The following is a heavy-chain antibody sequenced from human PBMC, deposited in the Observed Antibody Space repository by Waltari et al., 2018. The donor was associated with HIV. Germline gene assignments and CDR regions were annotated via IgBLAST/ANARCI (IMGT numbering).Heavy chain of an antibody. J-gene: IGHJ5*02. V-gene: IGHV3-21*04. Sequence: LVESGGGVVKTGESLRLTCEASGFAFRHSSFNWVRQSPRGGLEWVASIRRATNEKFYLDSVRGRFVISRDDSESSVHLQMDSLKKEDTGKYFCVRDDPGYGPIDHWGRGTLVTV. CDR1: GFAFRHSS. CDR2: IRRATNEK. CDR3: VRDDPGYGPIDH. D-gene: IGHD5-18*01.